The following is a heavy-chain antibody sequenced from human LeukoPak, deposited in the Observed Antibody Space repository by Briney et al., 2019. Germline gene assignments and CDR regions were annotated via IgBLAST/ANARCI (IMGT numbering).Heavy chain of an antibody. V-gene: IGHV4-30-4*08. CDR3: AIEGPFGSGRYSDY. J-gene: IGHJ4*02. Sequence: TQTLSLTCSVSGGSISSGDYYWSWIRQPPGKCLEWIGYIYYAGSTYYNPPLKSRITISLDTSKNQFSLKLSSVTAADTAVYYCAIEGPFGSGRYSDYWGQGTLVTVSS. CDR2: IYYAGST. D-gene: IGHD3-10*01. CDR1: GGSISSGDYY.